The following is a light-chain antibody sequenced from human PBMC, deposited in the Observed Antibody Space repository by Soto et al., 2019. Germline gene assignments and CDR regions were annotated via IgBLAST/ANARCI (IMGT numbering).Light chain of an antibody. CDR1: SNDVGGYNY. Sequence: QSALTQPASVSGSPGQSITISCTGTSNDVGGYNYVSWYQHHPGKAPKLMIYEVTNRPSGVSNRFSGSKSGNTASLTISGLQAEDGADYYCNSYTSSVTLVFGGGTQLTVL. CDR2: EVT. V-gene: IGLV2-14*01. J-gene: IGLJ2*01. CDR3: NSYTSSVTLV.